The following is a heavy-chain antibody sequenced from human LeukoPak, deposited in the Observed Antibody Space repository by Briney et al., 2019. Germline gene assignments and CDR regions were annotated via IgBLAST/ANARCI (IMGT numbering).Heavy chain of an antibody. CDR3: AKVATGP. CDR2: VSKTGGTT. J-gene: IGHJ5*02. CDR1: GFRFSNNA. Sequence: TGVSLRLSCVASGFRFSNNATSWVRQAPGKGLEWVSSVSKTGGTTYYAGSVKGRFTIPRDNSRNTVSLQMNSLRAEDTAIYYCAKVATGPWGQGTLVTVSS. D-gene: IGHD5-12*01. V-gene: IGHV3-23*01.